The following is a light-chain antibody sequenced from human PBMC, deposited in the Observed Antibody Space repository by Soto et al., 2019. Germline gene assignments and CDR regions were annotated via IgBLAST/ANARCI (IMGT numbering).Light chain of an antibody. Sequence: QSVLTQPRSVSGSPGQSGTVCCIGTSSVVGDYNSVSWYQQHPGKAPKLMIYDVSKRPSGVPDRFSGSKSGNTASLTISGLPAEDDADYYCCSYVGGYSNVSGIGSKATVL. J-gene: IGLJ1*01. V-gene: IGLV2-11*01. CDR2: DVS. CDR1: SSVVGDYNS. CDR3: CSYVGGYSNV.